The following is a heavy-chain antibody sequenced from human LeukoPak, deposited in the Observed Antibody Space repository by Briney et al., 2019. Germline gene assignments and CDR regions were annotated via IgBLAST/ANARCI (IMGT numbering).Heavy chain of an antibody. CDR3: AKDYSKTSYYGSGTYYRPNWLDP. V-gene: IGHV3-30*02. J-gene: IGHJ5*02. Sequence: PGGSLRLSCAASGFTFTTYGMHWVRQAPGKGLEWVAFIRYDGSNKYYADSVKGRFTISRDNSKNTLYLQMNSLRAEDTAVYYCAKDYSKTSYYGSGTYYRPNWLDPWGQGTLGTVSS. CDR1: GFTFTTYG. D-gene: IGHD3-10*01. CDR2: IRYDGSNK.